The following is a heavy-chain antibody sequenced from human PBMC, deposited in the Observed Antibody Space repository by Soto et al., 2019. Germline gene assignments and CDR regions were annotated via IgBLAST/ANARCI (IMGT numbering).Heavy chain of an antibody. CDR3: ARGGLYSSSWYGYYYYGMDV. CDR1: GGAIGSHY. D-gene: IGHD6-13*01. V-gene: IGHV4-4*07. Sequence: SETLSLTCTISGGAIGSHYWTWIRQPAGKGLEWIGRIYGSGSTKYNPSLQSRVTISVDTSKNQFSLKLSSVTAADAAVYYCARGGLYSSSWYGYYYYGMDVWGQGTTVTVSS. J-gene: IGHJ6*02. CDR2: IYGSGST.